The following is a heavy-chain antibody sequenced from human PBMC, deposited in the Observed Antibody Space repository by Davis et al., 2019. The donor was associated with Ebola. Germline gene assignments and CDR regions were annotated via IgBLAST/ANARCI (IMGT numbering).Heavy chain of an antibody. D-gene: IGHD5-18*01. J-gene: IGHJ4*02. CDR2: ISYDGSKT. CDR1: GFTLSCCG. V-gene: IGHV3-30*18. CDR3: AKEEGRDGNSRYYFDY. Sequence: GESLKISCAVSGFTLSCCGMHWVRQAPGKELEWVSVISYDGSKTYYADSVKGRFTLSRDSSKNTLYLQRNSLRGEDTAVNYCAKEEGRDGNSRYYFDYWGQGTLVTVSS.